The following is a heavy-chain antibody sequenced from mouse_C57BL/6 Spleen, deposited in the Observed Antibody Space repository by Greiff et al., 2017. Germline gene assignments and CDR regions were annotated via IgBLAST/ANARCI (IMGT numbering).Heavy chain of an antibody. CDR1: GYTFTSYW. V-gene: IGHV1-52*01. CDR2: IDPSDSET. CDR3: ARSGGRGDDY. J-gene: IGHJ2*01. Sequence: QVQLQQPGAELVRPGSSVKLSCKASGYTFTSYWMHWVKQRPIQGLEWIGNIDPSDSETNYNQKFKDKATLTVDKSSSTASMQLGSLTSADSAVYYCARSGGRGDDYWGQSTTLTVSS.